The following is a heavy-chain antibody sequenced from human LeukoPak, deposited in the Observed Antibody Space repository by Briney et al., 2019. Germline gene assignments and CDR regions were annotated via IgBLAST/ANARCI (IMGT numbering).Heavy chain of an antibody. CDR3: AKDLNGYDTIPDFDY. CDR2: IRYDGSNK. D-gene: IGHD3-9*01. V-gene: IGHV3-30*02. Sequence: PGGSLRLSCAAPGFTFSSYGMHWVRQAPGKGLEWVAFIRYDGSNKYYADSVKGRFTISRDNSKNTLYLQMNSLRAEDTAVYYCAKDLNGYDTIPDFDYWGQGTLVTVSS. CDR1: GFTFSSYG. J-gene: IGHJ4*02.